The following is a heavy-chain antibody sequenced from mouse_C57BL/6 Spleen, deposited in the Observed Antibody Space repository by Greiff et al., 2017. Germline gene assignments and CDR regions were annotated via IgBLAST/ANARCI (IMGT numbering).Heavy chain of an antibody. D-gene: IGHD3-2*02. V-gene: IGHV1-80*01. Sequence: QVQLQQPGAELVKPGASVKISCKASGYAFTSYWMNWVKQRPGQGLEWIGQIYPGDGDTNYNGKFKGKATLTADKSSSTAYMQLSSLTSEDSAVYFCARETAQAWFAYWGQGTLVTVSA. CDR2: IYPGDGDT. J-gene: IGHJ3*01. CDR3: ARETAQAWFAY. CDR1: GYAFTSYW.